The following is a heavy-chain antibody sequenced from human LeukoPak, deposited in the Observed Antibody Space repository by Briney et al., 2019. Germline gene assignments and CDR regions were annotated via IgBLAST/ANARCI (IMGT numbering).Heavy chain of an antibody. CDR1: GFTVSSNY. D-gene: IGHD3-10*01. Sequence: GGSLRLSCAASGFTVSSNYMSWVRQAPGKGLEWVSVIYSGGSTYYADSVKGRFTISRDNSKSTVYLQMNSLRVEDTAVYYCAKVVRAGSFVCYFDSWRQGTLVTVSS. V-gene: IGHV3-53*01. J-gene: IGHJ4*02. CDR3: AKVVRAGSFVCYFDS. CDR2: IYSGGST.